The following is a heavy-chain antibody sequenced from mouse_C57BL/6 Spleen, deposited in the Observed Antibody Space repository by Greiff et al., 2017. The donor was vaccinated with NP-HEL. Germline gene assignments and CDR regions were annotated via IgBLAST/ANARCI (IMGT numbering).Heavy chain of an antibody. CDR2: ISSGSSTI. CDR3: ARTGYSNFYFDY. Sequence: EVHLVESGGGLVKPGGSLKLSCAASGFTFSDYGMHWVRQAPEKGLEWVAYISSGSSTIYYADTVKGRFTISRDNAKNTLFLQMTSLRSEDTAMYYCARTGYSNFYFDYWGQGTTLTVSS. V-gene: IGHV5-17*01. D-gene: IGHD2-5*01. CDR1: GFTFSDYG. J-gene: IGHJ2*01.